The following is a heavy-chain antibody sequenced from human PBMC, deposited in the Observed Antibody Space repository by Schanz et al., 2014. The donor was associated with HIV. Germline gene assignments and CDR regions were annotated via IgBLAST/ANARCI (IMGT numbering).Heavy chain of an antibody. CDR3: ARDGSLNRGFDY. V-gene: IGHV3-33*01. CDR2: VWYDGSNK. CDR1: GFTFSSYG. Sequence: QVQLVESGGGVVQPGRSLRLSCAASGFTFSSYGMHWVRQAPGKGLEWVALVWYDGSNKYYVDSVKGRFTISRDNSKNKLHLQMNSVRAEDNAVYYCARDGSLNRGFDYWGQGTLVTVSS. D-gene: IGHD3-10*01. J-gene: IGHJ4*02.